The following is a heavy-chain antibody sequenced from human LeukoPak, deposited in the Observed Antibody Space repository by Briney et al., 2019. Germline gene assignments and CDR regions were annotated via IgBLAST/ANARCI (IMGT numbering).Heavy chain of an antibody. CDR1: GGSISSYY. V-gene: IGHV4-4*07. CDR3: ARRGLSARLGYCSSTSCHNFDY. D-gene: IGHD2-2*01. J-gene: IGHJ4*02. Sequence: SETLSLTCTVSGGSISSYYWSWIRQPAGKGLEGIGRIYTSGSTNYNPSLKSRVTISVDTSKNQFSLKLSSVTAADTAVYYCARRGLSARLGYCSSTSCHNFDYWGQGTLVTVSS. CDR2: IYTSGST.